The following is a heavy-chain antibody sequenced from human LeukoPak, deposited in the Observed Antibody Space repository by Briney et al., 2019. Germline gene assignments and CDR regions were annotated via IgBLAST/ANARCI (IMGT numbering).Heavy chain of an antibody. CDR3: ATGITMIVVGRDAFDI. CDR2: FDPEDGET. CDR1: GYTLTELS. V-gene: IGHV1-24*01. D-gene: IGHD3-22*01. Sequence: ASVKVSCKVSGYTLTELSMHWVRQAPGKGLEWMGGFDPEDGETIYAQKFQGRVTMTEDTSTDTAYMELSSLRSEDTAVYYCATGITMIVVGRDAFDIWGQGTMVTVSS. J-gene: IGHJ3*02.